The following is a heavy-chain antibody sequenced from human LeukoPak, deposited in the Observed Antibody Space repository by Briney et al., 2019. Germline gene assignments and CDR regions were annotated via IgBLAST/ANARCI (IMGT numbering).Heavy chain of an antibody. V-gene: IGHV3-23*01. J-gene: IGHJ5*02. CDR3: SRVLVIRQGWCNWFLP. CDR1: GFALTSYA. Sequence: GGSLRLSCAASGFALTSYAMSWVRQAPGQGLEWVSSISISGVSTYYADSVKGRFTISRDNSENTLHLQMNSLRVEDTAVYFCSRVLVIRQGWCNWFLPWGQGTLVTVSS. CDR2: ISISGVST. D-gene: IGHD3-22*01.